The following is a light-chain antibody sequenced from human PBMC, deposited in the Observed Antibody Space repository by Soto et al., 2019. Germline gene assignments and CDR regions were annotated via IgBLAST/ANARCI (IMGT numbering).Light chain of an antibody. Sequence: QSALTQPASVSGSPGQSITISCTGTSSDVGGYKHASWYQHHPGKAPKLMIYEVINRPSGVSNRFSGSKSGYTASLTISGLQAEDEADYYCNSQRSSGTRVFGTGTKVTVL. J-gene: IGLJ1*01. CDR1: SSDVGGYKH. V-gene: IGLV2-14*01. CDR3: NSQRSSGTRV. CDR2: EVI.